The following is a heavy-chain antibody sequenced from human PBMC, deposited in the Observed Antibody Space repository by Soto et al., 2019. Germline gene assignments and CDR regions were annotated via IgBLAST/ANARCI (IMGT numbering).Heavy chain of an antibody. CDR2: INPNSGGT. V-gene: IGHV1-2*02. CDR3: ARDRSITGTTHNWFDP. Sequence: GSVKVSCKASGYTFTGYYMHWVRQAPGQGLEWMGWINPNSGGTNYAQKFPGRVTMTRDTSISTAYMELSRLRSDDTAVYYCARDRSITGTTHNWFDPWGQGTMVTVSS. D-gene: IGHD1-7*01. J-gene: IGHJ5*02. CDR1: GYTFTGYY.